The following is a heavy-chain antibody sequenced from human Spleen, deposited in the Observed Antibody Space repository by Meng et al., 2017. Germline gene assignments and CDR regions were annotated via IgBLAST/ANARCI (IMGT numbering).Heavy chain of an antibody. CDR3: ARVAYRWGGDCSYFDY. CDR1: GGSFSGYY. Sequence: QVQLQQWVAGLLKPSETLSLTCAVYGGSFSGYYWSWIRQPPGKGLEWIGEINHSGSTNYNPSLKSRVTISVDTSKNQFSLKLSSVTAADTAVYYCARVAYRWGGDCSYFDYWGQGTLVTVSS. D-gene: IGHD2-21*02. J-gene: IGHJ4*02. CDR2: INHSGST. V-gene: IGHV4-34*01.